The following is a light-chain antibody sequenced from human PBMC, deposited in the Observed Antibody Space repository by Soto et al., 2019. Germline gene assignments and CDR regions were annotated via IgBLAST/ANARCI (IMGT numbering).Light chain of an antibody. CDR3: QQSYSSPRT. V-gene: IGKV1-39*01. CDR2: TAS. CDR1: QTIYHN. J-gene: IGKJ1*01. Sequence: DIQMTQSPSSLSASVGDRITITCRASQTIYHNLNWYQQKPGKAPRLLIYTASSLQSGVPSRFSGSGSGTDFTLTISSLQPEDFATYYCQQSYSSPRTFGQGTKVEIK.